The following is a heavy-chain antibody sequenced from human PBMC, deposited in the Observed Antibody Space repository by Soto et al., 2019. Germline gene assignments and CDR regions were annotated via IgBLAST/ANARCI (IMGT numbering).Heavy chain of an antibody. CDR2: MNPNSATT. D-gene: IGHD4-4*01. CDR3: ARRSNYHSFDI. J-gene: IGHJ3*02. Sequence: ASVKVSCKASGYTFTRYDVNWVRQATGQGLEWMGWMNPNSATTGYAQNFQGRVTMTRDTSISTAYMELSSLRSEDTAVYYCARRSNYHSFDIWGRGTMVTV. V-gene: IGHV1-8*01. CDR1: GYTFTRYD.